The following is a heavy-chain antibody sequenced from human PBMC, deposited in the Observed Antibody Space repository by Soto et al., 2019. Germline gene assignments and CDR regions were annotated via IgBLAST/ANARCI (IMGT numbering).Heavy chain of an antibody. CDR3: ARVSSNFWSGPYYFDY. J-gene: IGHJ4*02. D-gene: IGHD3-3*01. V-gene: IGHV1-3*01. Sequence: ASVKVSCKASGYTFTSYAMHWVRQAPGQRLEWMGWINAGNGNTKYSQKFQGRVTITRDTSASTAYMELSSPRSEDTAVYYCARVSSNFWSGPYYFDYWGQGTLVTVSS. CDR2: INAGNGNT. CDR1: GYTFTSYA.